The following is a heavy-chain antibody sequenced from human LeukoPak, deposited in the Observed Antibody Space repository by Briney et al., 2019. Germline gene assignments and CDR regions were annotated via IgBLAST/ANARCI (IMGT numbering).Heavy chain of an antibody. CDR1: SGSISSYY. CDR2: IYYSGST. J-gene: IGHJ6*03. D-gene: IGHD1-26*01. CDR3: ARLSGSSNPYYYYYMDV. Sequence: SETLSLTCTVSSGSISSYYWSWIRQPPGKGLEWIGYIYYSGSTNYNPSLKSRVTISVDTSKNQFSLKLSSVTAADTAVCYCARLSGSSNPYYYYYMDVWGKGTTVTISS. V-gene: IGHV4-59*01.